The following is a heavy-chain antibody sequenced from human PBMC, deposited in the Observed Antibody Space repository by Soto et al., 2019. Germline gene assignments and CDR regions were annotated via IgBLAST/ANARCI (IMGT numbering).Heavy chain of an antibody. Sequence: QVQLVESGGGVVQPGRSLRLSCAASGFTFSSYAMHWVRQAPGKGLEWVAVISYDGSNKYYADSVKGRFTISRDNSKNTRYLQMNSLRAEDTAVYYCARDLGMCSGGSCYTPPWFDPWGQGTLVTVSS. CDR1: GFTFSSYA. J-gene: IGHJ5*02. CDR3: ARDLGMCSGGSCYTPPWFDP. V-gene: IGHV3-30-3*01. CDR2: ISYDGSNK. D-gene: IGHD2-15*01.